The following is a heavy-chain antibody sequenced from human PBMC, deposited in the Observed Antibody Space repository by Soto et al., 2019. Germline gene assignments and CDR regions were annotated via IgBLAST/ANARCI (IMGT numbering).Heavy chain of an antibody. CDR3: AKADSNYAGRFSYYYMDV. V-gene: IGHV1-18*01. D-gene: IGHD4-4*01. J-gene: IGHJ6*03. Sequence: QVQLVQSGTEVKKPGASVKVSCEASGYTFTSYGISWVRQAPGQGPEWMGWISGYNGNTHYPQKFQGKVTMTTDTSTSTAYMELRSLRSDDTAVYYCAKADSNYAGRFSYYYMDVWGNGTLVTVSS. CDR2: ISGYNGNT. CDR1: GYTFTSYG.